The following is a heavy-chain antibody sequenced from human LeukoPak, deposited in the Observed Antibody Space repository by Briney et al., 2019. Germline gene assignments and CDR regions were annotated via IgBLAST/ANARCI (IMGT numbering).Heavy chain of an antibody. V-gene: IGHV1-46*01. CDR1: GYTFTSYY. D-gene: IGHD5-18*01. J-gene: IGHJ4*02. CDR2: INPSGGST. Sequence: GASVKVSCKASGYTFTSYYMHWVRRAPGQGLEWMGIINPSGGSTSYAQKFQGRVTMTRDTSTSTVYMELSSLRSEDTAVYYCAREIGPRQLHLWGSAFDYWGQGTLVTVSS. CDR3: AREIGPRQLHLWGSAFDY.